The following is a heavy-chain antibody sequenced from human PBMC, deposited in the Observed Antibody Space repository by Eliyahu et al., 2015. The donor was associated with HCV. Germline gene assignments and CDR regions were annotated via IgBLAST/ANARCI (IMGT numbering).Heavy chain of an antibody. CDR3: ARVPYSSGWYVSAQYYYGMDV. CDR1: GGTFSSYA. Sequence: QVQLVQSGAEVKKPGSSVKVSCKASGGTFSSYAISWVRQAPGQGLEWMGGIIPIFGTANYAQKFQGRVTITADKSTSTAYMELSSLRSEDTAVYYCARVPYSSGWYVSAQYYYGMDVWGQGTTVTVSS. J-gene: IGHJ6*02. D-gene: IGHD6-19*01. CDR2: IIPIFGTA. V-gene: IGHV1-69*06.